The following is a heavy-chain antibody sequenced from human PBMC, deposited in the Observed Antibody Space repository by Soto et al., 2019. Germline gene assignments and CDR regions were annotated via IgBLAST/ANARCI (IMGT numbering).Heavy chain of an antibody. CDR1: GGSFSGYY. Sequence: PSETLSLTCAVYGGSFSGYYWSWIRQPPGKGLEWIGEINHSGSTDYNPSLKSRVTISVDTSKNQFSLKLSSVTAADTAVYYCARHRPDPFIAVAAAPFDDWGQGTLVTVSS. J-gene: IGHJ4*01. CDR3: ARHRPDPFIAVAAAPFDD. CDR2: INHSGST. D-gene: IGHD6-19*01. V-gene: IGHV4-34*01.